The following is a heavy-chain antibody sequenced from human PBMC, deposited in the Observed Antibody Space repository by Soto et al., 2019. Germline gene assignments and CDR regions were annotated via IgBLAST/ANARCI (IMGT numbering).Heavy chain of an antibody. Sequence: QVQLQESGPGLVKPSETLSLTCTVSGGSVSSGRYYWSWIRQPPGKGLEWIGYIYYSGSTNYNPSLKSRVTISVDTSKNQFSLKLSSVTAADTAVYYCASTPKVVVINAFDYWGQGTLVTVSS. J-gene: IGHJ4*02. D-gene: IGHD3-22*01. CDR1: GGSVSSGRYY. CDR3: ASTPKVVVINAFDY. CDR2: IYYSGST. V-gene: IGHV4-61*01.